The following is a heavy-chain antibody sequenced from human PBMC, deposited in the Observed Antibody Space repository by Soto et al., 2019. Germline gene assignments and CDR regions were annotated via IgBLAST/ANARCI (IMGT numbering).Heavy chain of an antibody. J-gene: IGHJ4*02. V-gene: IGHV3-64*01. CDR2: ISSNGGST. CDR1: GFTFSSYS. CDR3: ATPHY. Sequence: PGVSLGLSCAASGFTFSSYSMHWVRQAPGKGLEYVSAISSNGGSTYYANSVKGRFTISRDNSKNTLYLQMGSLRAEDMAVHYCATPHYWGQGTLVTVSS.